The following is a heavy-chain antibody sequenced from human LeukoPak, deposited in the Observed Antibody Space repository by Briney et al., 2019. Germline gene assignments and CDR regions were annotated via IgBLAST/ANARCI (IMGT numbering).Heavy chain of an antibody. V-gene: IGHV3-23*01. D-gene: IGHD3-10*01. J-gene: IGHJ6*02. CDR3: AKCPRPSMVHSLYYGMDV. CDR1: GFTFSSYA. Sequence: SGGSLRLSCAASGFTFSSYAMSWVRQAPGKGLEGVSAISGSGGSTYSADSVKGRFTISRHNSKNTLYLQMNSLRAEDTAVYYCAKCPRPSMVHSLYYGMDVWGQGTTVTVSS. CDR2: ISGSGGST.